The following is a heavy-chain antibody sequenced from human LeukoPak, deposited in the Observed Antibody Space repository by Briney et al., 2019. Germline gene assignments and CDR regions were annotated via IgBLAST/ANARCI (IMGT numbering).Heavy chain of an antibody. D-gene: IGHD4-4*01. Sequence: SETLSPTCTVSGGSISSYYWSWIRQPPGKGLEWIGYIYYSGSTNYNPSLKSRVTISVDTSKNQFSLKLSSVTAADTAVYYCARVAPTYDYSNYYFDYWGQGTLVTVSS. CDR2: IYYSGST. CDR3: ARVAPTYDYSNYYFDY. J-gene: IGHJ4*02. CDR1: GGSISSYY. V-gene: IGHV4-59*01.